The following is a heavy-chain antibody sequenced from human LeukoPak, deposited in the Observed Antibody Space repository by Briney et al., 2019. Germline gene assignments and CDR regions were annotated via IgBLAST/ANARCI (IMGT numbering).Heavy chain of an antibody. CDR2: IWYEGSNK. V-gene: IGHV3-30*02. Sequence: PGGSLRFSCVAPGFTFSTYGMPWVRQAPGKGLGWVTFIWYEGSNKYYADSVKGRFTIPRDNSKNTLYLQMNSLRAEDTAVYYCARGINFFDYWGQGTLVTVSS. J-gene: IGHJ4*02. CDR3: ARGINFFDY. CDR1: GFTFSTYG.